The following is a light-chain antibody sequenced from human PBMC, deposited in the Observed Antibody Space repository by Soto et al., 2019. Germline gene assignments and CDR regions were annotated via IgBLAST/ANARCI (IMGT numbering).Light chain of an antibody. J-gene: IGLJ2*01. CDR2: EVS. V-gene: IGLV2-8*01. Sequence: QSALTQPPSASGSPGQSVTISCTGASSDVGGYSYVSWYQQHPGKAPKLMIYEVSKRPSGVPDRFSGSKSGNTASLTVSGLQAEDEADYYCSSYAGSNIYVVFGGGTQLTVL. CDR1: SSDVGGYSY. CDR3: SSYAGSNIYVV.